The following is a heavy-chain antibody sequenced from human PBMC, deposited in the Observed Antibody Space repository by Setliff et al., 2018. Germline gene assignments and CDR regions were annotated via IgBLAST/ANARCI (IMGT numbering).Heavy chain of an antibody. CDR2: IYTTGST. CDR1: GDSIRNYH. D-gene: IGHD3-3*01. V-gene: IGHV4-4*08. J-gene: IGHJ4*02. CDR3: TRSSNFWNGYLFDW. Sequence: SETLSLTCTVSGDSIRNYHWSWFRQPPGSRLEWIGYIYTTGSTSYNPSLKSRVTMSVDTSKNQFSLKMRSVTAADAAIYYCTRSSNFWNGYLFDWWGQGSLVTVSS.